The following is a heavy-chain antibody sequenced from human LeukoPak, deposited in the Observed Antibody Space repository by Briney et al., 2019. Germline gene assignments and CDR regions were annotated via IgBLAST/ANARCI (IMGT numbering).Heavy chain of an antibody. CDR3: ARGAGSYEYYMDV. D-gene: IGHD3-10*01. CDR1: GFTVSNNY. J-gene: IGHJ6*03. CDR2: IYSAGSTGST. V-gene: IGHV3-53*01. Sequence: GGSLRLSCAASGFTVSNNYMSWVRQPPGKGLEWVSVIYSAGSTGSTYYADAVKGRFTISRDNSKNTLALQMNSLRVEDTAGYYCARGAGSYEYYMDVLGKGTTVSV.